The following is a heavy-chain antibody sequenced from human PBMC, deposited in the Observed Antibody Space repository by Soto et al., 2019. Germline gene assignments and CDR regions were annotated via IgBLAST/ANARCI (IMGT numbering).Heavy chain of an antibody. J-gene: IGHJ5*02. D-gene: IGHD3-16*02. CDR2: IYYSGST. CDR3: ARDGPYDYVWGSYRYAGWFDP. CDR1: GGSISSGDYY. Sequence: QVQLQESGPGLVKPSQTLSLTCTVSGGSISSGDYYWSWIRQPPGKGLEWIGYIYYSGSTYYNPSLNSRVTISVDTSKNQFSLKLSSVTAADTAVYYCARDGPYDYVWGSYRYAGWFDPWGQVTLVTVSS. V-gene: IGHV4-30-4*01.